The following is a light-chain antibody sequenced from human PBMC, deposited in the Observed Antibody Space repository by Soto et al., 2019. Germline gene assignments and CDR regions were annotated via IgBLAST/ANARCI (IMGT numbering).Light chain of an antibody. CDR2: AAS. Sequence: EIQMTQSPSSLSASVGDRVTITCRASQSIIKYLNWYQQKPGKAPKLLIYAASSFQTGVTSRFSGSGSGTDFTLTIRSLQPEDFATYYCQQSYIAPYTFGQGTKLEIK. CDR1: QSIIKY. J-gene: IGKJ2*01. V-gene: IGKV1-39*01. CDR3: QQSYIAPYT.